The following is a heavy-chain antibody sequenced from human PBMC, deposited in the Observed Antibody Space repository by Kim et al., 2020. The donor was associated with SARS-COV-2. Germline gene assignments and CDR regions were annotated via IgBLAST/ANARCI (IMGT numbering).Heavy chain of an antibody. V-gene: IGHV4-59*12. D-gene: IGHD2-2*01. CDR1: GGSISSYY. CDR3: ARELIYCSSTSCYDSYYYSGMDV. CDR2: IYYSGST. Sequence: SETLSLTCTVSGGSISSYYWSWIRQPPGKGLEWIGYIYYSGSTNYNSSLNSRVTITVDTSKNQFSLKLSSVTAAGTAVYYCARELIYCSSTSCYDSYYYSGMDVWGQGTTVTVSS. J-gene: IGHJ6*02.